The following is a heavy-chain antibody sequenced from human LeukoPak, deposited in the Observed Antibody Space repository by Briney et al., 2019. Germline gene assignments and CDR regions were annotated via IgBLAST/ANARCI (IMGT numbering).Heavy chain of an antibody. CDR1: GFTFDSYG. Sequence: PGGSLRLSCAVSGFTFDSYGMNWVRQTPRKGLEWLSVISGSGDVTYYADSVKGRFTISRDNAKNSLYLQMNSLRAEDTAVYYCARVATETVDIVATIGSWGQGTLVTVSS. CDR3: ARVATETVDIVATIGS. V-gene: IGHV3-21*01. CDR2: ISGSGDVT. J-gene: IGHJ4*02. D-gene: IGHD5-12*01.